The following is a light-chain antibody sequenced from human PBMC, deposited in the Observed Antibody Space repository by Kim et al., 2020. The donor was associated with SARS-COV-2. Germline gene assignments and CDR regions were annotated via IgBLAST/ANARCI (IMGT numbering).Light chain of an antibody. Sequence: QSALTQPASVSGSPGQSITISCTGSSSDVGGYKSVSWYQHHPGKAPKLKVFDVSKRPSGVSNRFSGSKSGSTASLTISGLQAEDEADYYCSSYTSSSTLIFGGGTQLTVL. CDR1: SSDVGGYKS. CDR3: SSYTSSSTLI. CDR2: DVS. J-gene: IGLJ2*01. V-gene: IGLV2-14*03.